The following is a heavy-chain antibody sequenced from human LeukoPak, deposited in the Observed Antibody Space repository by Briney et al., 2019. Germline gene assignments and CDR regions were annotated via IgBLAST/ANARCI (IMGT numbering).Heavy chain of an antibody. CDR3: ARELYGDRFDY. CDR2: INSDGSST. CDR1: GFTFSSYW. J-gene: IGHJ4*02. D-gene: IGHD4-17*01. Sequence: GGSLRLSCAASGFTFSSYWMHWVRQAPGKGLVWVSRINSDGSSTSYADSVKGRFTISRDNAKNTLYLQINSLRAEDTAVYYCARELYGDRFDYWGQGTLVTVSS. V-gene: IGHV3-74*01.